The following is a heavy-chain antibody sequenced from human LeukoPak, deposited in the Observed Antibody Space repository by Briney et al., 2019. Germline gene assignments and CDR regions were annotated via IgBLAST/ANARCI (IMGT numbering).Heavy chain of an antibody. CDR1: GFTFSSYW. Sequence: PGGSLRLSCAASGFTFSSYWMNWARQAPGKGLEWVAFIRKKGIETNYVDSVEGRFTITRDNARNSLFLQMNSLRAEDTAVYYCAREDGYCSGGNCYSYFVSWGQGTLVTVSS. J-gene: IGHJ4*02. CDR2: IRKKGIET. CDR3: AREDGYCSGGNCYSYFVS. V-gene: IGHV3-7*01. D-gene: IGHD2-15*01.